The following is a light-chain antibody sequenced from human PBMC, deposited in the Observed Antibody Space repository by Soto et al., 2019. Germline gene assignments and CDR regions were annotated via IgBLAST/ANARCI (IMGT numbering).Light chain of an antibody. Sequence: IQMTQSPSTLSASVGDRVTITCRASQSINRWLAWYQQRPGKAPKLLIYYASTLETGVPSRFSGSESGTEFTLTINGLQPDDFANYYCQQYNNGWTFGQGTKVEMK. J-gene: IGKJ1*01. CDR3: QQYNNGWT. CDR1: QSINRW. V-gene: IGKV1-5*01. CDR2: YAS.